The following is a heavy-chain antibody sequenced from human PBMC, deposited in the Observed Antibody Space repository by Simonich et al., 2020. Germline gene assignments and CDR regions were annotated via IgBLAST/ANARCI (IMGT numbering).Heavy chain of an antibody. J-gene: IGHJ4*02. Sequence: QVKLQESGPGLVKPSDTLSLTCTVSGGSISSYYWSWIRQPPRKGLEWIGDIYYSRSTNYNPSLKSRVTISVDTSKNQFSLQLSSVTAADTAVYYCAILPDYWGQGTLVTVSS. CDR2: IYYSRST. CDR3: AILPDY. CDR1: GGSISSYY. V-gene: IGHV4-59*08.